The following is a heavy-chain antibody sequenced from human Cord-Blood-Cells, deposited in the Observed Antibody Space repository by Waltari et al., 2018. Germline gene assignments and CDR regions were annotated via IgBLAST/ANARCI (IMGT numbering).Heavy chain of an antibody. CDR2: IIPIFGTA. CDR3: ARGIMGGYSSSWYYFDY. D-gene: IGHD6-13*01. V-gene: IGHV1-69*01. J-gene: IGHJ4*02. Sequence: QVQLVQSGAEVKKPGSSVTVSCKAAGGTSSSYAISWLRPAPCQGPEWMGVIIPIFGTANYAQKFQGRVTITADESTSTAYMELSSLRSEDTAVYYCARGIMGGYSSSWYYFDYWGQGTLVTVSS. CDR1: GGTSSSYA.